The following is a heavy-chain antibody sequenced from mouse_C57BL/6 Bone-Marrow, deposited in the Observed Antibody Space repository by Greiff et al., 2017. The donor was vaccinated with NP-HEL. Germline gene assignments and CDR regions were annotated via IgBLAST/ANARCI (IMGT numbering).Heavy chain of an antibody. Sequence: EVQLQQSGAELVRPGASVKLSCTASGFNIKDYYMHWVKQRPEQGLEWIGRIDPEDGATEYAPKFQGKATMTADTSSNTAYLQLSSLTSEDTAVYYCTKGDYGSSYTYFDYWGQGTTLTVSS. CDR1: GFNIKDYY. CDR2: IDPEDGAT. J-gene: IGHJ2*01. D-gene: IGHD1-1*01. V-gene: IGHV14-1*01. CDR3: TKGDYGSSYTYFDY.